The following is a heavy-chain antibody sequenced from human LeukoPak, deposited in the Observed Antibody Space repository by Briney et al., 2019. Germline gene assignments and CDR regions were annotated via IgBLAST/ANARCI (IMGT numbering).Heavy chain of an antibody. CDR1: GDSISGYY. D-gene: IGHD3-16*01. CDR2: VYHTGHT. CDR3: ARHRFGHLFDY. Sequence: PSETLSLTCTVSGDSISGYYWSWIRQPPGKGPEWIGYVYHTGHTHYSPSLRSRVTVSLDTSRNQVSLILSSVTAADTAVYYCARHRFGHLFDYWGQGTLVFVSS. V-gene: IGHV4-59*01. J-gene: IGHJ4*02.